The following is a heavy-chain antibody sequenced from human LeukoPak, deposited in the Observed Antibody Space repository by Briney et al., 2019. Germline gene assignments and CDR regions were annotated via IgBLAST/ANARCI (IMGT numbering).Heavy chain of an antibody. Sequence: GGSLRLSCAASGFTFISNWMSWVRHPPGKGLEWVANINEEGSEKYYVDSVKGRFTISRDNAKKSLYLQINSLRADDTAVYYCGKRGRGGAFEFWGQRTLVTVSS. CDR2: INEEGSEK. CDR1: GFTFISNW. D-gene: IGHD3-16*01. CDR3: GKRGRGGAFEF. J-gene: IGHJ4*02. V-gene: IGHV3-7*01.